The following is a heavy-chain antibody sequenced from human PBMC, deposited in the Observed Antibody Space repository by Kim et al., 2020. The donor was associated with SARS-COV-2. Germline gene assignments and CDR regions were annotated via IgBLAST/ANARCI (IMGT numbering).Heavy chain of an antibody. V-gene: IGHV4-59*01. J-gene: IGHJ4*02. CDR1: GGSISSYY. CDR2: IYYSGST. CDR3: ARWGLYCSGGSCRDY. D-gene: IGHD2-15*01. Sequence: SETLSLTCTVSGGSISSYYWSWIRQPPGKGLELIAYIYYSGSTNYNPSLKSRVTISVDTSKNQFSLKLSSVTAADTAVYYCARWGLYCSGGSCRDYWGQGTLVTVSS.